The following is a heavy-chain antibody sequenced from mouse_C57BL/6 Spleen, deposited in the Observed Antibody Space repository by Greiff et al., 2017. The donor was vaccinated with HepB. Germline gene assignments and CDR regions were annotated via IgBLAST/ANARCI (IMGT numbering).Heavy chain of an antibody. CDR1: GYTFTEYT. CDR3: ARHEEKAPLPNGYFDV. J-gene: IGHJ1*03. Sequence: QVHVKQSGAELVKPGASVKLSCKASGYTFTEYTIHWVKQRSGQGLEWIGWFYPGSGSIKYNEKFKDKATLTADKSSSTVYMELSRLTSEDSAVYFCARHEEKAPLPNGYFDVWGTGTTVTVSS. V-gene: IGHV1-62-2*01. D-gene: IGHD2-1*01. CDR2: FYPGSGSI.